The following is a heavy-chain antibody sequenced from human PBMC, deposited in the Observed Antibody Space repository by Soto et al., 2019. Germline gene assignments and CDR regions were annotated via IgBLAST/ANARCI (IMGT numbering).Heavy chain of an antibody. Sequence: SVKVSCKASGGTFSSYAISWVRQAPGQGLEWMGGIIPIFGTANYAQKFQGRVTITADESTSTAYMELSSLRSEDTAVYYCARDDPQYSSGWYGYWGQGTLVTVSS. CDR3: ARDDPQYSSGWYGY. D-gene: IGHD6-19*01. J-gene: IGHJ4*02. CDR1: GGTFSSYA. CDR2: IIPIFGTA. V-gene: IGHV1-69*13.